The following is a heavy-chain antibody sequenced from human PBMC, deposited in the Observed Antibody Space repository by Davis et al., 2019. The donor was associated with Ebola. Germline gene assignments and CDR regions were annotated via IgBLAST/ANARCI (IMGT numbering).Heavy chain of an antibody. CDR1: GFTFSSYA. CDR2: ISYDGSNK. CDR3: ASSIGGPPLYGMDV. J-gene: IGHJ6*02. V-gene: IGHV3-30*04. Sequence: GESLKISCAASGFTFSSYAMHWVRQAPGKGLEWVAVISYDGSNKYYADSVKGRFTISRDNSKNTLYLQMNSLRAEDTAVYYCASSIGGPPLYGMDVWGQGTTVTVSS.